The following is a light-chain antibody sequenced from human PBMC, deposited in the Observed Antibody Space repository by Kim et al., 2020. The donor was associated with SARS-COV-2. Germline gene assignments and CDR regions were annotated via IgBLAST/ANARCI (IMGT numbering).Light chain of an antibody. CDR2: QDS. CDR3: QAWDSSTVV. CDR1: KLGDKY. J-gene: IGLJ2*01. Sequence: SYELTQPPSVSVSPGQTASITCSGDKLGDKYACWYQQQPGQSPVLVIYQDSKRPSGIPERFSGSNSGYTATLPISGTQAMDEDDYYCQAWDSSTVVFGGG. V-gene: IGLV3-1*01.